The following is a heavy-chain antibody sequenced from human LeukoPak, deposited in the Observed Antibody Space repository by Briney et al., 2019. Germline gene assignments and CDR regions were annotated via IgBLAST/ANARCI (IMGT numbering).Heavy chain of an antibody. CDR3: ARWYSSGWAFDY. CDR2: IHYSGST. Sequence: KSSETLSLTCAVYGGSFSGYYWNWIRQPPGKGLEWIGYIHYSGSTKYNPSLKSRVTISVDTSKNQFSLKLSSVTAADTAVYYCARWYSSGWAFDYWGQGTLVTVSS. D-gene: IGHD6-19*01. V-gene: IGHV4-59*08. J-gene: IGHJ4*02. CDR1: GGSFSGYY.